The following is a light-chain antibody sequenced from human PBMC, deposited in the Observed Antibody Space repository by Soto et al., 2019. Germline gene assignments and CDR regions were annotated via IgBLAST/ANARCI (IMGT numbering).Light chain of an antibody. J-gene: IGKJ2*01. Sequence: EIVMTQSPATLSVFPGERATLSCRASQSVSSNLVWYQQKPGQAPKLLICNTFTRATGIPVRFSGSGSGTESTLSFSSVQSEDLAVYYCQQYNSWPSTFGQGTKLEI. CDR2: NTF. CDR3: QQYNSWPST. CDR1: QSVSSN. V-gene: IGKV3-15*01.